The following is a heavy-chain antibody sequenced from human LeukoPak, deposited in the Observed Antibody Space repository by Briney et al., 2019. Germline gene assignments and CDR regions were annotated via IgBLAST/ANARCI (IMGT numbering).Heavy chain of an antibody. V-gene: IGHV4-59*01. CDR2: IYYSGST. CDR1: GGSISSYY. J-gene: IGHJ3*02. CDR3: AREKGICGVVRAFDI. Sequence: PSETLSLTCTVSGGSISSYYWSWIRQPPGKGLEWIGYIYYSGSTNYNPSLQSRVTISVDTSKNQFSLTLSSVTAADTAVYYCAREKGICGVVRAFDIWGQGTMVTVSS. D-gene: IGHD3-3*01.